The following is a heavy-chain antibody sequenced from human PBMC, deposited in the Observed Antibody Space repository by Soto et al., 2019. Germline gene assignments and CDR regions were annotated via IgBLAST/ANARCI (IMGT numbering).Heavy chain of an antibody. D-gene: IGHD2-15*01. CDR2: ISDSGGST. J-gene: IGHJ4*02. Sequence: EVQLLESGGGLVQPGGSLRLSCAASGFTFSSYAMSWVRQAPGKGLEWVSGISDSGGSTYYADSVKGRFTISRDNSKNTLNLQMNSLIAEDTAVYYCANGCGGTCYSRIHYWGQGTLVTVSS. CDR1: GFTFSSYA. CDR3: ANGCGGTCYSRIHY. V-gene: IGHV3-23*01.